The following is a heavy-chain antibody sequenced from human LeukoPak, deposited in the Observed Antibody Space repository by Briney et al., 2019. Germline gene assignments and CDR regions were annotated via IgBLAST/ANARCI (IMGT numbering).Heavy chain of an antibody. CDR2: IYYSGST. V-gene: IGHV4-34*01. Sequence: SSETLSLTCAVYGGSFSGYYWSWIRQPPGKGLEWIGSIYYSGSTYYNPSLKSRVTISVDTSKNQFSLKLSSVTAADTAVYYCARVHRYYYYYYMDVWGKGTTVTVSS. CDR1: GGSFSGYY. CDR3: ARVHRYYYYYYMDV. J-gene: IGHJ6*03.